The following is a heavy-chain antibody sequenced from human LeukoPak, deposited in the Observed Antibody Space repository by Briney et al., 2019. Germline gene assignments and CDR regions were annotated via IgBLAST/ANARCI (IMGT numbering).Heavy chain of an antibody. CDR2: MNPNSGNT. J-gene: IGHJ6*03. CDR1: GYTFTSYD. V-gene: IGHV1-8*01. D-gene: IGHD6-13*01. Sequence: ASVKVSRKASGYTFTSYDINWVRQATGQGLEWMGWMNPNSGNTGYAQKFQGRVTMTRNTSISTAYMELSSLRSEDTAVYYCARHGEIAAAGYYYYYMDVWGKGTTVTVSS. CDR3: ARHGEIAAAGYYYYYMDV.